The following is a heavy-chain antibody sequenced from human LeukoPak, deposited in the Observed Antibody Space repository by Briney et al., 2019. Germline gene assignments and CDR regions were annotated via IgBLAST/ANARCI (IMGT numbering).Heavy chain of an antibody. J-gene: IGHJ4*02. V-gene: IGHV3-23*01. CDR3: AKALGGYCSSTSCSY. CDR2: ISGSGGST. Sequence: GGSLRLSWAASGFTFSSYAMSWVRQAPVKGLEWVSAISGSGGSTYYADSVKGRFTISRDNSKNTLYLQMNSLRAEDTAVYYCAKALGGYCSSTSCSYWGQGTLVTVSS. CDR1: GFTFSSYA. D-gene: IGHD2-2*01.